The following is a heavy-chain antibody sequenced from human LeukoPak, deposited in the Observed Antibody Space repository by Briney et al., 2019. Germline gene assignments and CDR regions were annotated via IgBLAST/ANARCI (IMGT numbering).Heavy chain of an antibody. J-gene: IGHJ6*04. Sequence: PGGSLRLSCAASGFTFSDYYMSWIRQAPGKGLEWVSYISSSSSYTNYADSVKGRFTISRDNAKNSLYLQMNSLRAEDTAVYYCARDSERLLWFGKSLTAYYYYYGMDVWGKGTTVTVSS. D-gene: IGHD3-10*01. CDR1: GFTFSDYY. V-gene: IGHV3-11*06. CDR3: ARDSERLLWFGKSLTAYYYYYGMDV. CDR2: ISSSSSYT.